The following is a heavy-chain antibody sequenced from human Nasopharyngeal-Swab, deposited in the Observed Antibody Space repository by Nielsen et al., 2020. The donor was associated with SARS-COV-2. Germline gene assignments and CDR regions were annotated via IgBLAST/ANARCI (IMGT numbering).Heavy chain of an antibody. CDR2: IKWNGGHT. J-gene: IGHJ6*02. Sequence: GGSLRLSCAASGFIFDDYGMSWVRQAPRKGLEWVSSIKWNGGHTVYADSVKGRFAISRDNAKNSLYLQMNSLRADDTALYYCARDPHLLSSSYPPDSYYYYGMDVWGQGTTVTVSS. V-gene: IGHV3-20*04. D-gene: IGHD6-6*01. CDR1: GFIFDDYG. CDR3: ARDPHLLSSSYPPDSYYYYGMDV.